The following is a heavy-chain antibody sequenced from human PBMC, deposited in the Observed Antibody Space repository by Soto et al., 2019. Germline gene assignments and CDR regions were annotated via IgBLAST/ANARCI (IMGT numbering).Heavy chain of an antibody. CDR2: ISGSGRYT. Sequence: PGGSQGLSSSASAFTIESCVMSWVRQAPGKGLEWLSLISGSGRYTDYADSVKGRFTVSRDNSKNTVYLQMNSLRVEDTALYYCAKDPPSERMQPDYGMDVWGQGTTVTVSS. D-gene: IGHD6-13*01. CDR1: AFTIESCV. V-gene: IGHV3-23*01. CDR3: AKDPPSERMQPDYGMDV. J-gene: IGHJ6*02.